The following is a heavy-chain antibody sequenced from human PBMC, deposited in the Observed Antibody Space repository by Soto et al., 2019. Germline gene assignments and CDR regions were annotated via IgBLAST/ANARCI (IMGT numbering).Heavy chain of an antibody. V-gene: IGHV4-39*01. CDR2: IYYSGST. D-gene: IGHD5-12*01. J-gene: IGHJ5*02. Sequence: SETLSLTCTVSGGSISSSSYYWGWIRQPPGKGLEWIGSIYYSGSTYYNPSLKSRVTISVDTSKNQFSLKLSSVTAAGTAVYYCARGRNTEWLRFFWFDPWGQGTLVTVSS. CDR3: ARGRNTEWLRFFWFDP. CDR1: GGSISSSSYY.